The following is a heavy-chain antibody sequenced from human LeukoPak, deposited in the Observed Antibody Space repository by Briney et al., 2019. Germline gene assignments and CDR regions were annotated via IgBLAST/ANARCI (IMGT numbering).Heavy chain of an antibody. CDR3: ARDQYSGSLDY. Sequence: SETLSLTCTVSGVSISSYYWTWIRQPAGKGLEWIGRFYSTGSTNYNPSLKSRVTMSVDTSKNQFSLKLSSVTAADTAVYYCARDQYSGSLDYWGQGTLVTVSS. CDR2: FYSTGST. J-gene: IGHJ4*02. D-gene: IGHD1-26*01. CDR1: GVSISSYY. V-gene: IGHV4-4*07.